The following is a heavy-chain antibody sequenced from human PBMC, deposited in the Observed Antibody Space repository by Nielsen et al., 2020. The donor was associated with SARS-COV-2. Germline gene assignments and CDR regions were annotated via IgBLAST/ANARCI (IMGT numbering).Heavy chain of an antibody. Sequence: WIRQPPGKGLEWVSAISGSGGSTYYADSVKGRFTISRDNSKNTLYLQMNSLRAEDTAVYYCAVYRSKGTIDAFDIWGQGTMVTVSS. D-gene: IGHD3-9*01. V-gene: IGHV3-23*01. J-gene: IGHJ3*02. CDR3: AVYRSKGTIDAFDI. CDR2: ISGSGGST.